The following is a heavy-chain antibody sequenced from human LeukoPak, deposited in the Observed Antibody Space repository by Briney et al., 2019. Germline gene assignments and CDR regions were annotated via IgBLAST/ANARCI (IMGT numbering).Heavy chain of an antibody. CDR1: GGSISSYY. J-gene: IGHJ6*03. D-gene: IGHD3-10*01. CDR2: IYTSGST. V-gene: IGHV4-4*07. Sequence: SETLSLTCTVSGGSISSYYWSWIRQPAGKGLEWIGRIYTSGSTNYNPSLKSRVTISVDTSRNQFSLKLSSVTAADTAVYYCARADMVRGEANPSYMDVWGKGTTVTISS. CDR3: ARADMVRGEANPSYMDV.